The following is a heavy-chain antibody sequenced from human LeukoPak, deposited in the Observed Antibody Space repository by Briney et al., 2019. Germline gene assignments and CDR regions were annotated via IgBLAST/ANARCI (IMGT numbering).Heavy chain of an antibody. J-gene: IGHJ5*02. CDR3: ARVSKKSAPDH. D-gene: IGHD6-25*01. CDR1: GGTFSSYA. V-gene: IGHV1-69*04. CDR2: IIPILGIA. Sequence: SVKVSCKASGGTFSSYAISWVRQAPGQGLEWMGRIIPILGIANYAQKFQGRVTITADKSTSTAYMELSSLRSEDTAVYYCARVSKKSAPDHWGQGTLVTVSS.